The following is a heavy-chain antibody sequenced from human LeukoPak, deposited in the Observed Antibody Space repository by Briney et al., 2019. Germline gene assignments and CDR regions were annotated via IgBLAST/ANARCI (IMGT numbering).Heavy chain of an antibody. CDR1: GFTLSTYA. V-gene: IGHV3-23*01. J-gene: IGHJ4*02. D-gene: IGHD2-2*01. Sequence: GGSLRLSCAASGFTLSTYAMSWVRQPPGKGLEWVAAISGAGGNTYYGDSEKGRFTISRDNSKNTLYLQMNSLRAEDTAVYYCAKAPHYCSSTSCPTLYFDYWGQGTLVTVSS. CDR3: AKAPHYCSSTSCPTLYFDY. CDR2: ISGAGGNT.